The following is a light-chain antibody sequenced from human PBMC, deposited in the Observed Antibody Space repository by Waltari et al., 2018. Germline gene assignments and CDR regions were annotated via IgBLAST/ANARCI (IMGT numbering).Light chain of an antibody. CDR2: DAS. CDR1: QTISNW. V-gene: IGKV1-5*01. J-gene: IGKJ2*01. CDR3: QHYNDYPYT. Sequence: DIQMTQTPSTLSASVGHRVPIPCRASQTISNWLAWYQQKPGKAPELLVYDASNLKRGVPSRFSGSGSGTEFTLTISSLQPDDFATYYCQHYNDYPYTFGQGTKLEI.